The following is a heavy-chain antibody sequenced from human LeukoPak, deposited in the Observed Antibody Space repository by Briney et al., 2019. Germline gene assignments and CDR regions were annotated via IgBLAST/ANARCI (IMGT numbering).Heavy chain of an antibody. CDR2: ISYDGSNK. CDR1: GFTFSSYA. Sequence: GGSLRLSCAASGFTFSSYAMHWVRQAPGKGLEWVAVISYDGSNKYYADSVKGRFTISRDNSKNTLYLRMNSLRAEDTAVYYCPRVVRVEAARPYYSYGMDVWAKGPRSPSP. V-gene: IGHV3-30*04. CDR3: PRVVRVEAARPYYSYGMDV. J-gene: IGHJ6*02. D-gene: IGHD2-15*01.